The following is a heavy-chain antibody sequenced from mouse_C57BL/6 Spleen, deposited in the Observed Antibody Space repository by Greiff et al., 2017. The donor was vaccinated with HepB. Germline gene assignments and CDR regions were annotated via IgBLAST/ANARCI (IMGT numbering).Heavy chain of an antibody. Sequence: VQLQQSGAELVKPGASVKLSCKASGYTFTSYWMHWVKQRPGQGLEWIGMIHPNSGSTNYNEKFKSKATLTVDKSSSTAYMQLSSLTSEDSAVYYCARRLDYYGSSYVDYWGQGTTLTVSS. CDR2: IHPNSGST. V-gene: IGHV1-64*01. J-gene: IGHJ2*01. CDR3: ARRLDYYGSSYVDY. D-gene: IGHD1-1*01. CDR1: GYTFTSYW.